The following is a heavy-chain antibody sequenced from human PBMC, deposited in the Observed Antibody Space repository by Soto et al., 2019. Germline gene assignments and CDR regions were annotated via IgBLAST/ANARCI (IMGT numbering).Heavy chain of an antibody. CDR3: ARGGGYDYVWGSYCYPFDY. CDR1: GYTFTSYG. V-gene: IGHV1-18*04. CDR2: ISAYNGNT. Sequence: ASVKVSCKASGYTFTSYGISWVRQAPGQGLEWMGWISAYNGNTNYAQKLQGRVTMTTDTSTSTAYMELRSLRSDDTAVYYCARGGGYDYVWGSYCYPFDYWGQGTLVTVSS. J-gene: IGHJ4*02. D-gene: IGHD3-16*02.